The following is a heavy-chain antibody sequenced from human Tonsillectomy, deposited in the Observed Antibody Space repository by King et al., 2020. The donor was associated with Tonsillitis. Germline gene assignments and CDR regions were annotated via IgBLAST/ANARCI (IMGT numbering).Heavy chain of an antibody. CDR3: AKVMELLWVGGRKPPPPDY. J-gene: IGHJ4*02. Sequence: QVQLVASGGCLVQPARSLRLACLSSVCIFSSCGRNWVRQAPGNGLEWVGGITYDGSNKYYTVSVKGRFSISRDNSKNTLYLQMNSLRAEDTAVYYCAKVMELLWVGGRKPPPPDYWGQGTLVTVSS. CDR1: VCIFSSCG. V-gene: IGHV3-30*18. D-gene: IGHD3-10*01. CDR2: ITYDGSNK.